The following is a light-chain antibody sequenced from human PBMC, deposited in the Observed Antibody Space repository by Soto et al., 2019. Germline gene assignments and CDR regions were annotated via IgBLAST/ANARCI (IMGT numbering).Light chain of an antibody. V-gene: IGLV2-8*01. CDR2: EVN. CDR1: SSDVGGYNY. Sequence: QSVLTQPPSASGSPGQSVAISCTGTSSDVGGYNYVSWYQQHPGKAPKLMIYEVNKRPSGVPDRFSGSKSGNTASLTVSGPQAEDEPDYYCSSYAGSSNVFGTGTKLTVL. CDR3: SSYAGSSNV. J-gene: IGLJ1*01.